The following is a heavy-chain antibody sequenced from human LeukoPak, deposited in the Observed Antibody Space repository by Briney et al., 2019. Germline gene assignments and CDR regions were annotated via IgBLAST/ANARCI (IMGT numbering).Heavy chain of an antibody. V-gene: IGHV4-61*02. CDR2: FYTTGST. Sequence: SQTLSLTCTVSGGSISSGSYYWSWIRQPAGKGLEWIGRFYTTGSTNYNPSLKSRVTVSVDTSKNQFSLQLTSVTAADTAVYYCARAEWAFDYWGQGTLVTVSS. J-gene: IGHJ4*02. CDR3: ARAEWAFDY. D-gene: IGHD2-8*01. CDR1: GGSISSGSYY.